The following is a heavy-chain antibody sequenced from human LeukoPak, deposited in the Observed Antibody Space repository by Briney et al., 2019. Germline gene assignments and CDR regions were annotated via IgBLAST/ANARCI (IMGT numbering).Heavy chain of an antibody. CDR3: ASFRRRWLAIDY. J-gene: IGHJ4*02. D-gene: IGHD6-19*01. V-gene: IGHV4-61*08. Sequence: DPSETLSLTCTVSGGSVTSADYYWSWIRQPPGKGLEWIGDIYYSGSTTYNPSLKRRITISLDTFKNQFSLNLRSVTAADTAVYYCASFRRRWLAIDYWGQGTLVTVSS. CDR1: GGSVTSADYY. CDR2: IYYSGST.